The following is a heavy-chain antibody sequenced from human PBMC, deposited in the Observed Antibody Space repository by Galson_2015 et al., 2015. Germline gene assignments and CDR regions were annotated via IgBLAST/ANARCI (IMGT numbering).Heavy chain of an antibody. J-gene: IGHJ5*02. D-gene: IGHD1-26*01. CDR1: GGSFSGYY. CDR2: INTFGST. Sequence: ETLSLTCAVDGGSFSGYYWSWIRQPPGKGLEWIGAINTFGSTNFNPSLKPRVTLSKDTSNKQFSLKLTSVTAADTAVCFCARGPSKHQLLRGAVDLWGQGTLVTVSS. V-gene: IGHV4-34*01. CDR3: ARGPSKHQLLRGAVDL.